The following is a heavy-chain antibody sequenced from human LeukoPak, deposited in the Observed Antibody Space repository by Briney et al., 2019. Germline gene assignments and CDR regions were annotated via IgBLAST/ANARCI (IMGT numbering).Heavy chain of an antibody. Sequence: SETLSLTCTVSGYSISSGYYWGWIRPPPGKGLEWIGSIYHSGSTYYNPSLKSRVTISVDTSKNQFSLKLSSVTAADTAVYYCARHKDYNYSYMDVWGKGTTATISS. CDR1: GYSISSGYY. J-gene: IGHJ6*03. CDR2: IYHSGST. CDR3: ARHKDYNYSYMDV. V-gene: IGHV4-38-2*02.